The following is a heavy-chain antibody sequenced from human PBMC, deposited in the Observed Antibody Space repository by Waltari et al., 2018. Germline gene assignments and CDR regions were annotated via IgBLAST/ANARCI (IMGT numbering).Heavy chain of an antibody. CDR2: VDPEDGET. CDR3: MTLPIFGLVIKNY. CDR1: GYSFPDQF. J-gene: IGHJ1*01. Sequence: EVHLTQSGAEVTKPGATVKLSCKASGYSFPDQFLHWVRQAPGKGPEWIGRVDPEDGETTLAEKFEGRVTITADTSTDTAYMDLSRLRSEDTALYYCMTLPIFGLVIKNYWGQGTLVTVSS. D-gene: IGHD3-3*01. V-gene: IGHV1-69-2*01.